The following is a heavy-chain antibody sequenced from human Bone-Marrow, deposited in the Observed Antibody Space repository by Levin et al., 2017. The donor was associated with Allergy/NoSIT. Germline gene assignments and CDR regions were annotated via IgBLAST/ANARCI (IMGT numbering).Heavy chain of an antibody. D-gene: IGHD6-6*01. CDR1: GFTFSNAW. J-gene: IGHJ4*02. CDR2: IKSKTDGGTT. CDR3: TTDRTSIAARPGWPNFDY. V-gene: IGHV3-15*01. Sequence: PGGSLRLSCAASGFTFSNAWMSWVRQAPGKGLEWVGRIKSKTDGGTTDYAAPVKGRFTISRDDSKNTLYLQMNSLKTEDTAVYYCTTDRTSIAARPGWPNFDYWGQGTLVTVSS.